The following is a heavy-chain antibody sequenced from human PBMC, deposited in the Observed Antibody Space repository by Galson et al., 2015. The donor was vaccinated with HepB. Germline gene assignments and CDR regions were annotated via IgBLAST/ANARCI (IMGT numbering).Heavy chain of an antibody. J-gene: IGHJ4*02. CDR3: ARHRSIYSSSSSWGY. CDR2: IDPSDSYT. V-gene: IGHV5-10-1*01. Sequence: QSGAEVKKPGESLRISCKGSGYSFTSYWISWVRQMPGKGLEWMGRIDPSDSYTNYSPSFQGHVTISADKSISTAYLQWSSLKASDTAMYYCARHRSIYSSSSSWGYWGQGTLVTVSS. D-gene: IGHD6-6*01. CDR1: GYSFTSYW.